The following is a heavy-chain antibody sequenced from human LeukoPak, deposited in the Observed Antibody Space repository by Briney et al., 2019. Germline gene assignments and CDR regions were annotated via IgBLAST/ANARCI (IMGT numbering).Heavy chain of an antibody. J-gene: IGHJ3*01. Sequence: SETLSLTCTVFGGPINSYYWSWIRQPPGKGLEWIGYVSYRGSTNYNPSLKSRVTISVDTSKNQFSLKLSSVTAADTAVYYCARPYSSNWYDAFHVRGQGTMVTVSS. CDR3: ARPYSSNWYDAFHV. V-gene: IGHV4-59*01. CDR1: GGPINSYY. CDR2: VSYRGST. D-gene: IGHD6-13*01.